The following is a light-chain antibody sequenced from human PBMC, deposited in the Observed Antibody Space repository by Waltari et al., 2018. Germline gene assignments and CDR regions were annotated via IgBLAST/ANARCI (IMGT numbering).Light chain of an antibody. V-gene: IGLV1-44*01. CDR1: WSNLGTNV. CDR2: SNN. CDR3: SAWDDRLNGHVI. Sequence: QSLLTQPPSASGTPGQTVTISCSGSWSNLGTNVVSCHQHLPGTAPKLLIHSNNQRPSGVPDRFSCSKSGTSASLAISGLQSADEADYYCSAWDDRLNGHVICGGGTKLTVL. J-gene: IGLJ2*01.